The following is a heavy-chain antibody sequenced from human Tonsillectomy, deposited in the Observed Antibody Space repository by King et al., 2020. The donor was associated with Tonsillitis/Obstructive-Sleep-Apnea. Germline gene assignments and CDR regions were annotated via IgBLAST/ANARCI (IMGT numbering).Heavy chain of an antibody. CDR2: IYYSGST. CDR1: GGSISSYY. CDR3: ARRGGYDFWSGYPTEPSWFDP. V-gene: IGHV4-59*08. Sequence: QLQESGPGLVKPSETLSLTCTVSGGSISSYYWSWIRQPPGKGLEWIGYIYYSGSTNYNPSLKSRVTIPADTSKNQFSLKLSSVTAADTAVYYCARRGGYDFWSGYPTEPSWFDPWGQGTLVTVSS. D-gene: IGHD3-3*01. J-gene: IGHJ5*02.